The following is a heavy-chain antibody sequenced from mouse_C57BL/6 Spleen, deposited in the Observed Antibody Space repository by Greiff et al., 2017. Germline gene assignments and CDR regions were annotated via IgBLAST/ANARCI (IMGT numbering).Heavy chain of an antibody. CDR2: IYPGDGDT. CDR3: ARGGQTGTDY. D-gene: IGHD4-1*01. V-gene: IGHV1-82*01. J-gene: IGHJ2*01. CDR1: GYAFSSSW. Sequence: QVQLQQSGPELVKPGASVKISCKASGYAFSSSWMNWVKQRPGKGLEWIGRIYPGDGDTNYNGKFKGKATLTADKSSSTAYMQLSSLTSEDSAVXFCARGGQTGTDYWGQGTTLTVSS.